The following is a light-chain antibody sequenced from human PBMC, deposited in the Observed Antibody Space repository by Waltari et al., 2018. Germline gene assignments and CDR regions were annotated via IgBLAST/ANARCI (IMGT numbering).Light chain of an antibody. CDR2: EGS. J-gene: IGLJ3*02. CDR3: CSYAGSRTPWV. Sequence: QSALTQPASVSGSPGQSITISCTGSSSDVGNYNFVSWYQQHPDEAPKLVIYEGSKRPSGISIRLSGSKSGNTASLTISRLQAEDEAEYYCCSYAGSRTPWVFGGGTRVTVL. CDR1: SSDVGNYNF. V-gene: IGLV2-23*01.